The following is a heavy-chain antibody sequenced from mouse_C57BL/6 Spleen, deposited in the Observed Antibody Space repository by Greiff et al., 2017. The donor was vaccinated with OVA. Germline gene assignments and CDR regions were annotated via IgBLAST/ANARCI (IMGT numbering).Heavy chain of an antibody. J-gene: IGHJ2*01. CDR3: ASLYDYDGFDY. Sequence: VQLQESGAELVKPGASVKLSCKASGYTFTSYWMHWVKQRPGQGLEWIGMIHPNSGSTNYNEKFKSKATLTVDKSSSTAYMQLSSLTSEDSAVYYCASLYDYDGFDYWGQGTTLTVSS. D-gene: IGHD2-4*01. CDR2: IHPNSGST. V-gene: IGHV1-64*01. CDR1: GYTFTSYW.